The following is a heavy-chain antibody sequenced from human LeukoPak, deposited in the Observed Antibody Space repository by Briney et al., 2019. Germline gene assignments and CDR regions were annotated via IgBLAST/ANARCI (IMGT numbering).Heavy chain of an antibody. J-gene: IGHJ4*02. CDR1: GFTFRRYW. Sequence: QPGGSLRLSCAASGFTFRRYWMHWVRQAPGKGLVWVSCIKSDGSSTSIADSAKGRFTISRDNAKNTVYLQMNSLRADDTAVYYCVRDNRSYNFDYWGQGTLVTVSS. D-gene: IGHD1-26*01. V-gene: IGHV3-74*01. CDR3: VRDNRSYNFDY. CDR2: IKSDGSST.